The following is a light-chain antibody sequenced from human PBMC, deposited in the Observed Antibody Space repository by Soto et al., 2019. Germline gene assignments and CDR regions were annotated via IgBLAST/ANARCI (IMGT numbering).Light chain of an antibody. CDR3: QQYGALPT. J-gene: IGKJ5*01. CDR2: GAS. Sequence: EIILTQSPGTLSSSPGERATLSCRASQSVISNYLPWYQQKRGQAPRLLIWGASISAPDLPDRFSCGGSGTDFTLTLGPLEAADFAVYYCQQYGALPTFGQGTRLENK. V-gene: IGKV3-20*01. CDR1: QSVISNY.